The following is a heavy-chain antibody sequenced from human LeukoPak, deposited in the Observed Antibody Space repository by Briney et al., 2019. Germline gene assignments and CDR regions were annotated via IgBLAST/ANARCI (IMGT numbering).Heavy chain of an antibody. CDR2: IYTSGST. V-gene: IGHV4-61*02. J-gene: IGHJ6*03. CDR1: GGSICSGSYY. Sequence: SETLSLTCTVSGGSICSGSYYWSWIRQPAGKGLEWIGRIYTSGSTNYNPSLKSRVTISVDTSKNQFSLKLSSVTAADTAVYYCARRYYDFWSGYSHMDVWGKGTTVTVSS. CDR3: ARRYYDFWSGYSHMDV. D-gene: IGHD3-3*01.